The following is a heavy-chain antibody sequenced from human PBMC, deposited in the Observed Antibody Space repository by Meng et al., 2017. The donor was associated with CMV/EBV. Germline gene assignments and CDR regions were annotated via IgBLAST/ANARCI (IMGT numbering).Heavy chain of an antibody. CDR1: GFSFSDYY. J-gene: IGHJ4*02. V-gene: IGHV3-11*01. CDR3: ARERDIVPTIRLPSDY. CDR2: ISSSGSSI. Sequence: GGSLRLSCAASGFSFSDYYMSWIRQTPGKGLEWVSYISSSGSSIYYADSVKGRFTISRDNAKNSLYLQMNSLRAEDTAVYYCARERDIVPTIRLPSDYWGPGTLVTVSS. D-gene: IGHD5-12*01.